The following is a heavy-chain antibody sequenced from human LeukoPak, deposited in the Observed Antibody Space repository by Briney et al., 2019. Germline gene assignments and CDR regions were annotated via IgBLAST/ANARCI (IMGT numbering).Heavy chain of an antibody. CDR1: GFTFSGSA. D-gene: IGHD1-26*01. CDR3: TSGRWELHDYFDY. CDR2: IRSKANSYAT. J-gene: IGHJ4*02. V-gene: IGHV3-73*01. Sequence: GGSLRLSCAASGFTFSGSAMHWVRQASGKGLEWVGRIRSKANSYATACAASVKGRLTISRDDSKNTAYLQMSSLKTEDTAVYFCTSGRWELHDYFDYWGQGTLVTVSS.